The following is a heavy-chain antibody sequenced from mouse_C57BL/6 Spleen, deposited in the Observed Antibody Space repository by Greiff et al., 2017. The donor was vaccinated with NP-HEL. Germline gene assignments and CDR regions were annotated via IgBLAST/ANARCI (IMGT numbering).Heavy chain of an antibody. D-gene: IGHD3-2*02. J-gene: IGHJ3*01. V-gene: IGHV1-80*01. CDR2: IYPGDGDT. CDR1: GYAFSSYW. Sequence: LQESGAELVKPGASVKISCKASGYAFSSYWMNWVKQRPGKGLEWIGQIYPGDGDTNYNGKFKGKATLTADKSSSTAYMQLSSLTAEDSAVYFCARQRSSGPWFAYWGQGTLVTVSA. CDR3: ARQRSSGPWFAY.